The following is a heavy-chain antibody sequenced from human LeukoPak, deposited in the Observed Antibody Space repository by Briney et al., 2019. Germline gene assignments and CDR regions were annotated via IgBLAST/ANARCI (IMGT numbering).Heavy chain of an antibody. V-gene: IGHV4-59*01. CDR1: GGSMSSYY. Sequence: PSETLSLTCTVSGGSMSSYYWSWIRQPPGKGLEWIAYIHYRGSTNYNPSFKSRVTISVDTSKNQISLKLSSVTAADTAVYYCAREGFGGILTGYLRDAFDIWGQGTMVTVSS. J-gene: IGHJ3*02. CDR2: IHYRGST. CDR3: AREGFGGILTGYLRDAFDI. D-gene: IGHD3-9*01.